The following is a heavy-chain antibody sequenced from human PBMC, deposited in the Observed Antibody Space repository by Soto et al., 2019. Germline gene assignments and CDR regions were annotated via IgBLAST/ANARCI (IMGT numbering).Heavy chain of an antibody. Sequence: GSLRLSCAASGFTFSSYAMHWVRQAPGKGLEWVAIISYDGSNKYNADSVKGRFTISRDNSKNTLYLQMNSLRAEDTAVYYCAREEVSARKNYGMDVWGQGTTVTVSS. V-gene: IGHV3-30-3*01. J-gene: IGHJ6*02. CDR3: AREEVSARKNYGMDV. D-gene: IGHD1-20*01. CDR1: GFTFSSYA. CDR2: ISYDGSNK.